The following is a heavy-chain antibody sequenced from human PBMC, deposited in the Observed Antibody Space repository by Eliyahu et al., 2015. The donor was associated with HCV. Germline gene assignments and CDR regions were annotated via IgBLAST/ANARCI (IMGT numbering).Heavy chain of an antibody. D-gene: IGHD6-6*01. Sequence: QITLKESGPTLVKPTQTLTLTCTFSGFSLSTGGVGVGWIRQPPGKALEWLALIYWNDDKRYSPSLKSRLTITKDTSKNQVVLTMTNMDPVDTATYYCTLISSNNYYYGMDVWGQGTTVTVSS. CDR1: GFSLSTGGVG. J-gene: IGHJ6*02. V-gene: IGHV2-5*01. CDR2: IYWNDDK. CDR3: TLISSNNYYYGMDV.